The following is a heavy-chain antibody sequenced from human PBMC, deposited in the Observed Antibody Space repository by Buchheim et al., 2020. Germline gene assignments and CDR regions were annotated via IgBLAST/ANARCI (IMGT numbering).Heavy chain of an antibody. V-gene: IGHV4-34*01. D-gene: IGHD1-7*01. J-gene: IGHJ5*02. CDR1: GGSFSGYY. CDR2: INHSGST. Sequence: QVQLQQWGAGLLKPSETLSLTCAVYGGSFSGYYWSWIRQPPGKGLEWIGEINHSGSTNYNPSLKSRVTKSVDTSKNQFSLKLSSVTAADTAVYYCARCDWNYAMNWFDPWGQGTL. CDR3: ARCDWNYAMNWFDP.